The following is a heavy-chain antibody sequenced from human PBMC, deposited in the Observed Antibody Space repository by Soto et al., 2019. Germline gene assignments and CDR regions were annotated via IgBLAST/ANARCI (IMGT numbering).Heavy chain of an antibody. CDR3: AKDLDTAMVTYDWDEEVGPVDY. V-gene: IGHV3-23*01. J-gene: IGHJ4*02. Sequence: EVQLLESGGGLVQPGGSLRLSCAASGFTFSSYAMSWVRQAPGKGLEWVSAISGSGGSTYYADSVKGRFTISRDNSKNTLYLQMNSLRAEDTAVYYCAKDLDTAMVTYDWDEEVGPVDYWGQGTLVTVSS. CDR2: ISGSGGST. CDR1: GFTFSSYA. D-gene: IGHD5-18*01.